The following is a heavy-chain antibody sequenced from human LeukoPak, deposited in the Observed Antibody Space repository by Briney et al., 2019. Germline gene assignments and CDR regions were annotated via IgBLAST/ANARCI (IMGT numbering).Heavy chain of an antibody. CDR2: IIPIFGTA. CDR3: ARSATYYYDSSGYPTPYYYYYYGMDV. V-gene: IGHV1-69*13. J-gene: IGHJ6*02. CDR1: GGTFSSYA. D-gene: IGHD3-22*01. Sequence: VKVSCKASGGTFSSYAISWVRQAPGQGLEWMGGIIPIFGTANYAQKFQGRVTITADESTSTAYMELSSLRSEDTAVYYCARSATYYYDSSGYPTPYYYYYYGMDVWGQGTTVTVSS.